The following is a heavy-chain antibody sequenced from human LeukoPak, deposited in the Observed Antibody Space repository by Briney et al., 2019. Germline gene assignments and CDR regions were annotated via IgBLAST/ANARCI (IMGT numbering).Heavy chain of an antibody. CDR1: GYSISTGYY. CDR2: FYHGGST. Sequence: PSETLSLTCTVSGYSISTGYYWDWIRQPPGKGLEWIGTFYHGGSTYYNPSVESRVTISVDTSKNQFSLKLSSVTAADTAVYYCAKHYMGSYDNRGLDYWGQGSLVTVSS. D-gene: IGHD3-10*01. V-gene: IGHV4-38-2*02. J-gene: IGHJ4*02. CDR3: AKHYMGSYDNRGLDY.